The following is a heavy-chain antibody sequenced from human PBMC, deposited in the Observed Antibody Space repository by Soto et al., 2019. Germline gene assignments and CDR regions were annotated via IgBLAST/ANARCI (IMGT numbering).Heavy chain of an antibody. Sequence: SVKVSCKASGYTFTSYGISWVRQAPGQGLEWMGGISPIFGTANYAQKFQGRVTITADESTSTAYMELSSLRSEDTAVYYCARLLLGGMDVWGQGTTVTVSS. V-gene: IGHV1-69*13. CDR3: ARLLLGGMDV. D-gene: IGHD3-16*01. J-gene: IGHJ6*02. CDR1: GYTFTSYG. CDR2: ISPIFGTA.